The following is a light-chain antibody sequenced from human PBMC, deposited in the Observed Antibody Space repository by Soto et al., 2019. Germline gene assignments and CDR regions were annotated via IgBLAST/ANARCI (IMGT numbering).Light chain of an antibody. CDR2: EVT. J-gene: IGLJ1*01. V-gene: IGLV2-8*01. CDR3: SSYADSNNYV. CDR1: SSDVGGYNY. Sequence: QSALTQPPSASGSPGQSVTISCTGTSSDVGGYNYVSWYQQYPGKAPKVMIYEVTKRPSGVPDRFSGSKSGNTASLTVSGLQEEDEADYYCSSYADSNNYVFGSGTKVTVL.